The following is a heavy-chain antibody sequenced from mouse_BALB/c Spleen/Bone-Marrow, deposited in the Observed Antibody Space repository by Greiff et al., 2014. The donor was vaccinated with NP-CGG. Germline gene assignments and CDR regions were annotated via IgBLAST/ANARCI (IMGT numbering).Heavy chain of an antibody. J-gene: IGHJ3*01. CDR2: IDPANGNT. CDR1: GFNIKDTH. CDR3: AAHYYGSSQFAY. Sequence: EVQLQQSGAELVKPGASVKLSCTASGFNIKDTHMHWVKQRPEQGLEWIGRIDPANGNTKYDPKFQGKATITADTSSNTAYLQLSSLTSEDTAVYYCAAHYYGSSQFAYWGQGTLVTVSA. V-gene: IGHV14-3*02. D-gene: IGHD1-1*01.